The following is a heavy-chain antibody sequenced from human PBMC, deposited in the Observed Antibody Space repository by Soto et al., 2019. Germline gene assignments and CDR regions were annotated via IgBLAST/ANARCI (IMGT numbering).Heavy chain of an antibody. CDR1: GGSISSSNW. CDR2: IYHSGST. V-gene: IGHV4-4*02. J-gene: IGHJ5*02. CDR3: AYAPYGDYGNNWFDP. D-gene: IGHD4-17*01. Sequence: PSETLSLTCTVSGGSISSSNWWSWVRQPPGKGLEWIGEIYHSGSTNYNPSLKSRVTISVDKSKNQFSLKLSSVTAADTAVCYCAYAPYGDYGNNWFDPWGQGTLVNVSS.